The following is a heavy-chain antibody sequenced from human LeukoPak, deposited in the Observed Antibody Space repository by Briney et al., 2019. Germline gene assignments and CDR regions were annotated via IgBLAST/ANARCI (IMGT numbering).Heavy chain of an antibody. CDR3: ARDRCSGGSCLTNWFDP. Sequence: SVTVSCKASGGTFSSYAISWVRQPPGQGLEWMGGIIPIFGTANYAQKFQGRVTVTADESTSTAYMELSSLRSEDTAVYYCARDRCSGGSCLTNWFDPWGQGTLVTVSS. D-gene: IGHD2-15*01. CDR1: GGTFSSYA. V-gene: IGHV1-69*13. J-gene: IGHJ5*02. CDR2: IIPIFGTA.